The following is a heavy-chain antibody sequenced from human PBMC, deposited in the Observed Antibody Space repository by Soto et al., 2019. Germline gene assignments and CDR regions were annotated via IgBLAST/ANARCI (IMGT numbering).Heavy chain of an antibody. CDR2: IYYSGST. J-gene: IGHJ4*02. V-gene: IGHV4-31*03. CDR1: GGSISSGGYY. D-gene: IGHD3-10*01. CDR3: ARLLWFGELN. Sequence: QVQLQESGPGLVKPSQTLSLTCTVSGGSISSGGYYWSWIRQHPGKGLEWFGYIYYSGSTYYNPSLKSRVTISVDTSKNQFSLNLSSVTAADKAVYYCARLLWFGELNWGQGTLVTVSS.